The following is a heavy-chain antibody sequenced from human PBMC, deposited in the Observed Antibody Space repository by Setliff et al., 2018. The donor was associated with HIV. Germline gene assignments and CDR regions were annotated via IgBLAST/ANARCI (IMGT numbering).Heavy chain of an antibody. CDR3: WSGYTSGRWGRRAFDI. V-gene: IGHV3-7*01. D-gene: IGHD6-19*01. CDR1: GFTFTNYW. CDR2: ISNDGGRE. J-gene: IGHJ3*02. Sequence: PGGSLRLSCAASGFTFTNYWMAWIRQAPGRGLEWAAIISNDGGREYYVDSVKGRFTISRDNAKSSLYLQMDSLRVEDTSVYYCWSGYTSGRWGRRAFDIWGPGTMVTVSS.